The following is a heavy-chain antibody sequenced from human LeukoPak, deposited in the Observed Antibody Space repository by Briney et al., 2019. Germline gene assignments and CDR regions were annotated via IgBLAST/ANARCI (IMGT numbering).Heavy chain of an antibody. CDR3: ARLSITMIDRVAFDI. D-gene: IGHD3-22*01. V-gene: IGHV4-39*01. Sequence: SETLSLTCTVSGGSISGRSYYWGWIRQPPGKGLEWIGSIYYSGSTYYNPSLKSRVTISVDTSKNQFSLKLSSVTAADTAVYYCARLSITMIDRVAFDIWGQGTMVTVSS. CDR2: IYYSGST. J-gene: IGHJ3*02. CDR1: GGSISGRSYY.